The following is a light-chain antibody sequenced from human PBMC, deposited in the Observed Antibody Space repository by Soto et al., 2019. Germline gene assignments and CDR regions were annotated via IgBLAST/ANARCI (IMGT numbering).Light chain of an antibody. V-gene: IGLV2-14*01. CDR1: SSDIGNYDF. CDR3: SSYTTSTSFIL. J-gene: IGLJ2*01. Sequence: QSVLTKPASVSGSPGQSITISCTGTSSDIGNYDFVSWYQQVPGTAPKAMIYEGSSRPSGVSNRFSGSKSGNTASLTISGLQAEAEAYYYCSSYTTSTSFILFGGGTQLTVL. CDR2: EGS.